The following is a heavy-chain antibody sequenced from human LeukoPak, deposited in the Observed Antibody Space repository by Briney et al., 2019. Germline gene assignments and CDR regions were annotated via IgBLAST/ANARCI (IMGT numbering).Heavy chain of an antibody. Sequence: SETLSLTCTVSGGSISSGGYYWSWIRQHPGKGLEWIGYIYYSGSTYYNPSLKSRVTISVDTSKNQFSLKLSSVTAADTAVYYCARGRIQLWFFDYWGQGTLVTVSS. J-gene: IGHJ4*02. CDR1: GGSISSGGYY. D-gene: IGHD5-18*01. V-gene: IGHV4-31*03. CDR2: IYYSGST. CDR3: ARGRIQLWFFDY.